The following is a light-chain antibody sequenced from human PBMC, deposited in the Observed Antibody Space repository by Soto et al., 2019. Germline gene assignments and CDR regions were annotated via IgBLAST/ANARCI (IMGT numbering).Light chain of an antibody. CDR2: EDT. V-gene: IGLV2-23*01. Sequence: QSALTQSASVSGSPGQSVTISCTGTGSVVGSYNLVSWYQQVPGKAPKLMVYEDTKRPSGVSNRFSGSKSGNSASLTISGLQAADEADYYCCSYADSSRTLVFGGGTKLTVL. J-gene: IGLJ2*01. CDR3: CSYADSSRTLV. CDR1: GSVVGSYNL.